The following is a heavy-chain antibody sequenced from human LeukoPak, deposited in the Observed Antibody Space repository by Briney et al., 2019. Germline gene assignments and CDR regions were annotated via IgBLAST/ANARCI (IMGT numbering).Heavy chain of an antibody. CDR1: SGSFSGYY. D-gene: IGHD6-19*01. Sequence: SETLSLTCAVYSGSFSGYYWSWIRQPPGKGLEWIGEINHSGSTNYNPSLKSRVTISVDTSKNQFSLKLSSMTAADTAVYYCARGYSSGADWFDPWGQGTLVTVPS. V-gene: IGHV4-34*01. CDR2: INHSGST. J-gene: IGHJ5*02. CDR3: ARGYSSGADWFDP.